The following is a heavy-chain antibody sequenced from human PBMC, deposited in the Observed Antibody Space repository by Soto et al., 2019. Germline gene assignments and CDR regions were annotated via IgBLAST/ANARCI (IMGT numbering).Heavy chain of an antibody. D-gene: IGHD5-18*01. CDR3: ASHSYGTANYYYYGMDV. CDR2: LIPIFGTA. CDR1: GGTFRSYA. Sequence: QVQLVQSGAEVKKPGSSVKVSCKASGGTFRSYAISWVRQAPGQGLEWMGGLIPIFGTANYAQKSQGRVTITADESTSTAYMELSSLRSEDTAVYYGASHSYGTANYYYYGMDVGGQGTTVTVSS. J-gene: IGHJ6*02. V-gene: IGHV1-69*12.